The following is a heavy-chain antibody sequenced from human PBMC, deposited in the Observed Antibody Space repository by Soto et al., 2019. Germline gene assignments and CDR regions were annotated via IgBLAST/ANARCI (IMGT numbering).Heavy chain of an antibody. Sequence: PSETLSLTCAVSGGSISSGGYSWSWIRQPPGKGLEWIGYIYYTGNTNYNPSLKSRVTISVDTSKNQFSLKLSSVTAADTAVYYCARGNDYGDYYFDYWGQGTLVTVSS. V-gene: IGHV4-61*08. J-gene: IGHJ4*02. CDR2: IYYTGNT. CDR1: GGSISSGGYS. CDR3: ARGNDYGDYYFDY. D-gene: IGHD4-17*01.